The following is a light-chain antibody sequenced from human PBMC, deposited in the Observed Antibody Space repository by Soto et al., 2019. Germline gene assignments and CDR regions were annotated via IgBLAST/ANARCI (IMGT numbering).Light chain of an antibody. J-gene: IGLJ3*02. CDR1: SSNIGSNY. Sequence: QAVVTQPPSASGTPGQRVTNSCSGSSSNIGSNYVYWYQQLPGTAPKLLIYSNNQRPSGVPDRFSGSKSGTSASLAISGLRSEDEADYYCAAWDDSLSGWVFGGGTKLTVL. CDR3: AAWDDSLSGWV. V-gene: IGLV1-47*02. CDR2: SNN.